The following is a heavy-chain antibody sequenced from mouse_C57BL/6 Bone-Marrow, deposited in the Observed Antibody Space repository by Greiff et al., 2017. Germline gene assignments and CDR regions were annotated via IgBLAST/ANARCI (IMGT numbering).Heavy chain of an antibody. CDR3: ARRYYGNYGGYCDV. CDR1: GFTFSSYG. Sequence: EVQRVESGGDLVKPGGSLKLSCAASGFTFSSYGLSWVRQTPDKRLEWVATISSGGSYTYYPDSVKGRFTISRDNAKNTLYLQMSSLKSEDTAMYYCARRYYGNYGGYCDVWGTGTTVTVSS. D-gene: IGHD2-1*01. V-gene: IGHV5-6*01. J-gene: IGHJ1*03. CDR2: ISSGGSYT.